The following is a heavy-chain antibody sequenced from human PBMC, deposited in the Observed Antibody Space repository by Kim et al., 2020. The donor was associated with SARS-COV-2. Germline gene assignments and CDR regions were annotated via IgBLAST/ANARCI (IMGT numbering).Heavy chain of an antibody. D-gene: IGHD1-26*01. J-gene: IGHJ5*02. CDR3: AGSGSYNTWFDP. V-gene: IGHV3-7*04. Sequence: YVDSVKGRFTISRDNAQKSLYIQMNTLRVEDTAVYYCAGSGSYNTWFDPWGQGTLVTVSP.